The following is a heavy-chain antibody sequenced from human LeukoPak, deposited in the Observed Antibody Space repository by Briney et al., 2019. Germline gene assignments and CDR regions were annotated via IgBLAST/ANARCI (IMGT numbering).Heavy chain of an antibody. CDR1: GYTFTKYW. Sequence: GESLKISCEGSGYTFTKYWIGWVRQMPGKGLEWMGIIHPGDSHTWYSPSFQGQVTISADKSISMAYLQWSSLKASNTAMYFCARQPGMTAKSWYFDLWGRGTLVTVSS. V-gene: IGHV5-51*01. CDR2: IHPGDSHT. CDR3: ARQPGMTAKSWYFDL. D-gene: IGHD2-2*01. J-gene: IGHJ2*01.